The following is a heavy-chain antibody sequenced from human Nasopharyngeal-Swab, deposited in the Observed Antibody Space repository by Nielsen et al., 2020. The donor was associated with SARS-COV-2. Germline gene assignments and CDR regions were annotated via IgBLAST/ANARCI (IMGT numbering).Heavy chain of an antibody. V-gene: IGHV3-48*01. CDR2: ISSSSTI. CDR1: GFTFSSYS. CDR3: ARGGDFQH. D-gene: IGHD3-10*01. J-gene: IGHJ1*01. Sequence: GGSLRLSCAASGFTFSSYSMNWVRQAPGKGLEWVSSISSSSTIYYADSVKGRFTISRDNAKNSLYLQMNSLRAEDTAVYYCARGGDFQHWGQGTLVTVSS.